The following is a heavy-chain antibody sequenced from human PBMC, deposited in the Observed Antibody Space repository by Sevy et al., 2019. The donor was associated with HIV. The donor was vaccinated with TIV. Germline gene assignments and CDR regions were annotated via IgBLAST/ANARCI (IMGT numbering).Heavy chain of an antibody. CDR2: IHYSGST. CDR1: GGPISSYY. V-gene: IGHV4-59*01. D-gene: IGHD5-12*01. CDR3: ARAPPVRSGDDSLNWFDP. Sequence: SETLSLTCSVSGGPISSYYWSWIRQPPGKRLEWIGYIHYSGSTNHNPSLNSRLTISVDTSKNQFSLRLTSVTAADAAVYYCARAPPVRSGDDSLNWFDPWGQGILVTVSS. J-gene: IGHJ5*02.